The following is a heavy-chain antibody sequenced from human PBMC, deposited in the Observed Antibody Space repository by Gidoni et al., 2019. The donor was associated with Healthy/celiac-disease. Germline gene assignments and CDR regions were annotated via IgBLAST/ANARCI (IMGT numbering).Heavy chain of an antibody. J-gene: IGHJ4*02. CDR3: ASGVSYGDYVGY. Sequence: EVQLVPSGAEVKKPGESLRISCKGSGYRFTSYWISWVRQLPRKGLEWMGRIDPSDSYTNYSPSFQGHVTISADKSISTAYLQWSSLKASDTAMYYCASGVSYGDYVGYWGQGTLVTVSS. D-gene: IGHD4-17*01. V-gene: IGHV5-10-1*03. CDR1: GYRFTSYW. CDR2: IDPSDSYT.